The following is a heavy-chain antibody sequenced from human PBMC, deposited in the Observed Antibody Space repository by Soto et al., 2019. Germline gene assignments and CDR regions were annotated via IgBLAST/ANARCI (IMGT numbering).Heavy chain of an antibody. J-gene: IGHJ6*02. D-gene: IGHD3-10*01. CDR1: GFTFSSYG. Sequence: QVQLVESGGGVVQPGRSLRLSCAASGFTFSSYGMHWVRQAPGKGLEWVAVISYDGSNKYYADSVKGRFTISRDNSKNTLYLQMNSLKAEDTAVYYFSKDATALLWFGELLRYYYYYGMDVWGQGTTVTVSS. CDR2: ISYDGSNK. V-gene: IGHV3-30*18. CDR3: SKDATALLWFGELLRYYYYYGMDV.